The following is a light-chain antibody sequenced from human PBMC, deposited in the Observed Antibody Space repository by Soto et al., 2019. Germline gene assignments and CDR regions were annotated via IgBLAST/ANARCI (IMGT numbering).Light chain of an antibody. CDR3: QQYYNWWT. CDR1: QSVSSSF. CDR2: GAS. J-gene: IGKJ1*01. V-gene: IGKV3-20*01. Sequence: EIVLTQSPGTLSLSPGERATLSCRASQSVSSSFLSWYQQKRGQAPRLLMFGASSRATGIPDRFSGSGSGTDFTLTIYSLQSEDFAVYHCQQYYNWWTFGQGTKVDI.